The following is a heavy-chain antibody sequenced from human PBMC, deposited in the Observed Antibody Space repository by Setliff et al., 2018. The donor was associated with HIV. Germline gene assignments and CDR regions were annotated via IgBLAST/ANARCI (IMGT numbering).Heavy chain of an antibody. J-gene: IGHJ5*01. CDR2: ISSGGDSI. V-gene: IGHV3-48*03. CDR3: ARMISPRPNRYSSGWFDY. D-gene: IGHD6-19*01. CDR1: GFTFSSFE. Sequence: GGSLRLSCAASGFTFSSFEMNWVRQAPGKGLEWLSYISSGGDSIYYADSVKGRFTISRDNAKNSLFLQMNNLRAEDTAVYYCARMISPRPNRYSSGWFDYWGQGTLVTVSS.